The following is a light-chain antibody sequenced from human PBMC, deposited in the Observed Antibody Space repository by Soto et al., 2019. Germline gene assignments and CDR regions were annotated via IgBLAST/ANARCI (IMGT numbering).Light chain of an antibody. Sequence: QSALAQPASVSGSPGQSITISCTGTSSDVGGYNSVSWYQQHPDKAPKLMIYDVTTRPSGVSNRFSGSKSGNTASLPISGLQAEDEADYYCSSYTNSNTVLFGGGTKLTVL. CDR3: SSYTNSNTVL. V-gene: IGLV2-14*01. J-gene: IGLJ2*01. CDR1: SSDVGGYNS. CDR2: DVT.